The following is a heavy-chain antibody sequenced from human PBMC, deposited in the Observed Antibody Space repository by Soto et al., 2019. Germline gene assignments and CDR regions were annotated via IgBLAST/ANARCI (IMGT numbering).Heavy chain of an antibody. CDR2: IYYSGST. D-gene: IGHD3-10*01. V-gene: IGHV4-61*08. Sequence: SSETLSLTCSVSGVSISSGDYYWSWIRQSPGKGLEWIGYIYYSGSTNYNPSLKSRVTISVDTSKNQFSLKLSSVTAADTAVYYCARVWGGAFDIWGQGTMVTVSS. CDR1: GVSISSGDYY. J-gene: IGHJ3*02. CDR3: ARVWGGAFDI.